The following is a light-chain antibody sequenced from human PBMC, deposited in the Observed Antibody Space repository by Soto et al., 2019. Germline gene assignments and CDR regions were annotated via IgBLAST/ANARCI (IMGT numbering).Light chain of an antibody. J-gene: IGKJ2*01. CDR1: QSISSY. V-gene: IGKV1-39*01. CDR3: QQSYSTPYT. Sequence: DIQMTQSPSSLSASVGDRVTITCRASQSISSYLNWYQQIPGKAPKLLIYAASSLQSGVPPRFSASGSGTDFTLTISSLQPEDFATYYCQQSYSTPYTFGQGTKLEIK. CDR2: AAS.